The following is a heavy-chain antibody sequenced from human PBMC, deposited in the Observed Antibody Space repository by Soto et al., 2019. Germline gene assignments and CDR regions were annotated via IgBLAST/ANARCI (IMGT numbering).Heavy chain of an antibody. J-gene: IGHJ4*02. D-gene: IGHD6-13*01. V-gene: IGHV1-18*01. CDR3: ARGRLLARGIAPPAQYYFDY. CDR2: ISAYNGNT. CDR1: GYTFTSYG. Sequence: ASVKVSCKASGYTFTSYGISWVRQAPGQGLEWMGWISAYNGNTNYAQKLQGRVTMTTDTSTSTAYMELRSLRSDDTAVYYCARGRLLARGIAPPAQYYFDYWGQGTLVTVYS.